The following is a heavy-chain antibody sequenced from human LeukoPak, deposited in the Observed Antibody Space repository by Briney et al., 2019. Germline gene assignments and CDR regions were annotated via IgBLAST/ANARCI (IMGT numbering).Heavy chain of an antibody. CDR3: AKPFYCGGDCYYFDY. CDR2: ISGSGGST. V-gene: IGHV3-23*01. D-gene: IGHD2-21*02. J-gene: IGHJ4*02. Sequence: PGGSLRLSCAASGFTVSSYMSWVRQAPGKGLEWVSAISGSGGSTYYADSVKGRFTISRDNYKNTLYLQMNSLRAEDTAVYYCAKPFYCGGDCYYFDYWGQGTLVTVSS. CDR1: GFTVSSY.